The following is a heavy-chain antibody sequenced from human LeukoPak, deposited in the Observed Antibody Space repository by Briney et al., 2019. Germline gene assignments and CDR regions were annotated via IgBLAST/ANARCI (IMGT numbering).Heavy chain of an antibody. CDR1: GGSISSYY. CDR3: AREGGGSNRCLD. CDR2: IYYSGST. D-gene: IGHD3-16*02. J-gene: IGHJ1*01. Sequence: SETLSLTCTVSGGSISSYYWSWIRQPPGKGLEWIGSIYYSGSTYYNPSLKSRVTMSVDTSKNQFSLNLTSVTAADTAVYYCAREGGGSNRCLDWGQGTLVTVSS. V-gene: IGHV4-39*07.